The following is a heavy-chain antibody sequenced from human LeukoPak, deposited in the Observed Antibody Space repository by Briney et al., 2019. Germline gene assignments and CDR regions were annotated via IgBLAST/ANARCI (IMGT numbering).Heavy chain of an antibody. Sequence: GGSLRLSCADSGFTFSSYAMSWVRQAPGKGLEWVSAISGSGGSTYYADSVKGRFTISRDNSKNTLYLQINSLRAEDTAVYYCAKDRAPIAARPVGGFDYWGQGTLVTVSS. D-gene: IGHD6-6*01. CDR2: ISGSGGST. CDR3: AKDRAPIAARPVGGFDY. V-gene: IGHV3-23*01. CDR1: GFTFSSYA. J-gene: IGHJ4*02.